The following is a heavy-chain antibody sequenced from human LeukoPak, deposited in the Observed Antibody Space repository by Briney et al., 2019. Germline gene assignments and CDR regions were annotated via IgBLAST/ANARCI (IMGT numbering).Heavy chain of an antibody. CDR2: IAPSGSA. Sequence: SETLSLTCTASGASISTYYWSWIRQPPGEGLEWIAYIAPSGSAVYNPSLNSRLTVSVDTSKNQFSLKLNSVTAADTAVYYCARQLATTVTRGYSCHPMDVWGKGTTVSVSS. CDR1: GASISTYY. J-gene: IGHJ6*03. V-gene: IGHV4-4*09. D-gene: IGHD4-17*01. CDR3: ARQLATTVTRGYSCHPMDV.